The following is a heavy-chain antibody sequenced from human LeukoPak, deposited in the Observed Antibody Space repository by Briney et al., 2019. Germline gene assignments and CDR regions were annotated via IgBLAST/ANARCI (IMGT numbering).Heavy chain of an antibody. CDR2: IYYSGST. Sequence: SETLSLTCTVSGGPISGSTSYWGWIRQPPGKGLEWIGSIYYSGSTYYNPSLKSRVTISVDTSKNQFSLKLSSVTAADTAVYYCARDSIAVAGTFDYWGQGTLVTVSS. CDR1: GGPISGSTSY. V-gene: IGHV4-39*07. J-gene: IGHJ4*02. D-gene: IGHD6-19*01. CDR3: ARDSIAVAGTFDY.